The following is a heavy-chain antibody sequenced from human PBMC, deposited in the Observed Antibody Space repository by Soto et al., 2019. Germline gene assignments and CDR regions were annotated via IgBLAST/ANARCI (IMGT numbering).Heavy chain of an antibody. CDR3: ARDRAPFCGGDCGLVDV. Sequence: GGSLRLSCAASGFNFNNFGMNWVRQAPGKGLEWVSSIRTSSSYIYYAESVKGRFTISRDNAKKSLYLEMNRLGVEDTAVYYCARDRAPFCGGDCGLVDVWGQGTSVTVSS. CDR2: IRTSSSYI. J-gene: IGHJ6*02. V-gene: IGHV3-21*01. D-gene: IGHD2-21*02. CDR1: GFNFNNFG.